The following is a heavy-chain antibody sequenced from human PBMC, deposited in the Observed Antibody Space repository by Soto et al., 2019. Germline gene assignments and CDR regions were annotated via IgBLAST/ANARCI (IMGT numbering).Heavy chain of an antibody. Sequence: ASVKVSCKASGYTFRTYAMHWVRQAPGQRLEWVGSINAANGNTKYSEKLQGRVTFTRDTSASTAYMELSSLRSEDTAVYYCARVWGGFQVFDYWGQGTLVTVSS. CDR3: ARVWGGFQVFDY. CDR1: GYTFRTYA. CDR2: INAANGNT. D-gene: IGHD3-16*01. V-gene: IGHV1-3*01. J-gene: IGHJ4*02.